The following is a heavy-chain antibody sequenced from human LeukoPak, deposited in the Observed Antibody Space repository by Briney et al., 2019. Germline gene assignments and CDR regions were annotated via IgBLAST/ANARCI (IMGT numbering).Heavy chain of an antibody. D-gene: IGHD6-13*01. CDR3: ATDRGIAAAGTGLGY. CDR1: GYTLTELS. J-gene: IGHJ4*02. V-gene: IGHV1-24*01. Sequence: ASVKVSCKVSGYTLTELSMHWARQAPGKGLEWMGGFDPEDGETIYAQKFQGRVTMTEDTSTDTAYMELSRLRSEDTAVYYCATDRGIAAAGTGLGYWGQGTLVTVSS. CDR2: FDPEDGET.